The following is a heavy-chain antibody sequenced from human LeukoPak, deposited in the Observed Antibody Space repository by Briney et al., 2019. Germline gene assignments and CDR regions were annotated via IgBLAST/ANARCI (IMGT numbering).Heavy chain of an antibody. D-gene: IGHD5-12*01. J-gene: IGHJ5*02. CDR1: GYTFTSYD. CDR2: MNPDSGNT. Sequence: ASVKVSCKASGYTFTSYDINWVRQATGQGLEWMGWMNPDSGNTGYAQKFQGRVTITRNTSISTAYMELSSLRSEDTAVYYCARVAWIGVRWFDPWGQGTLVTVSS. V-gene: IGHV1-8*03. CDR3: ARVAWIGVRWFDP.